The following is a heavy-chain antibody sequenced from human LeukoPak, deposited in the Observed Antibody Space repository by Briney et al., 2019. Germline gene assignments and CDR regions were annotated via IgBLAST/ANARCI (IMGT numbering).Heavy chain of an antibody. J-gene: IGHJ6*04. V-gene: IGHV4-39*06. CDR1: DGSISGTPYF. D-gene: IGHD6-19*01. CDR2: IHYTGTV. CDR3: AREDSSGWYWDV. Sequence: SETLSLTCTVSDGSISGTPYFWGWFRQPPGKGPEWIGNIHYTGTVYYSPSLQSRVTISVDTSKNQFPLKLYSLTAADTAVYYCAREDSSGWYWDVWGKGTTVTVSS.